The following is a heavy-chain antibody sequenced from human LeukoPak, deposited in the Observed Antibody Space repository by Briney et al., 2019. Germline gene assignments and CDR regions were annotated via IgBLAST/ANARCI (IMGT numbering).Heavy chain of an antibody. J-gene: IGHJ6*03. CDR2: IIIIFGTP. Sequence: SVKVSCKASGGTFSSYGVNWVRQAPGQGLEWMGGIIIIFGTPNYAQKFQDRVTITADESTSTAYMELSSLRSEDTAVYYCARSSDYGSGYYLDVWGKRTTVTVSS. V-gene: IGHV1-69*01. D-gene: IGHD3-10*01. CDR3: ARSSDYGSGYYLDV. CDR1: GGTFSSYG.